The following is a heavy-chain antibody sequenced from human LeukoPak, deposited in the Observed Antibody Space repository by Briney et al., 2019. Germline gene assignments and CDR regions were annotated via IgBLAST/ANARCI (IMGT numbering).Heavy chain of an antibody. CDR2: INHSGST. J-gene: IGHJ5*02. Sequence: SETLSLTCAVYGGSFSGYYWSWIRQPPGKGLEWIGEINHSGSTNYNPSLKSRVTISVDKSKNQFSLKLSSVTAADTAVYYCARALGYQLSRFDPWGQGTLVTVSS. CDR1: GGSFSGYY. V-gene: IGHV4-34*01. D-gene: IGHD2-2*01. CDR3: ARALGYQLSRFDP.